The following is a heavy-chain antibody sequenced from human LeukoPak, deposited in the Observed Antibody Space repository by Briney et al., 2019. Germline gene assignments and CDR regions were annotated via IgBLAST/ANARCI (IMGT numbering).Heavy chain of an antibody. J-gene: IGHJ5*02. CDR3: ARDGVPAAISTTSWFDP. CDR2: IYYSGST. D-gene: IGHD2-2*01. CDR1: GGSISSGGYY. Sequence: SETLSLTCTVSGGSISSGGYYWNWIRQHPGKGLEWIGYIYYSGSTYYNPSLKSRVTISVDTSKNQFSLKLSSVTAADTAVYYCARDGVPAAISTTSWFDPWGQGTLVTVSS. V-gene: IGHV4-31*03.